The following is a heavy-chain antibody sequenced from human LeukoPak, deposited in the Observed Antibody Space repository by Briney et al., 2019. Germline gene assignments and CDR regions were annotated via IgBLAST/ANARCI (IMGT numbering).Heavy chain of an antibody. Sequence: PGGSLRLSCAASGFTFGDYYMSWIRQPPGKGLEWIGYIFYSGSTNYNPSLKSRVTISVDTSKNQFSLKLSSVTAADTAVYYCARVVTYNYYYYMDVWGKGTTVTISS. CDR2: IFYSGST. D-gene: IGHD2-21*02. CDR1: GFTFGDYY. V-gene: IGHV4-59*01. CDR3: ARVVTYNYYYYMDV. J-gene: IGHJ6*03.